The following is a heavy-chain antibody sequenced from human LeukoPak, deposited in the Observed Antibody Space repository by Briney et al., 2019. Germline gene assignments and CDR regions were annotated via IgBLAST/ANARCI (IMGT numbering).Heavy chain of an antibody. CDR1: GGSISSYY. CDR3: ARMGTFYFDY. D-gene: IGHD1-1*01. Sequence: SETLSLTCTVSGGSISSYYWSWIRQPPGKGLEWIGYIHYSGSTNYNPSLKSRVTISVDTSKNQFSLKLSSVTAADTAVYYCARMGTFYFDYWGQGTLVTVSS. CDR2: IHYSGST. J-gene: IGHJ4*02. V-gene: IGHV4-59*01.